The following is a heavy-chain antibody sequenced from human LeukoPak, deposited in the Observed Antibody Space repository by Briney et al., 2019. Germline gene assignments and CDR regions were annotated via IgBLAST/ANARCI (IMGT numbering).Heavy chain of an antibody. Sequence: GASVKVSCKASGYTFTSYYMHWVRQAPGQGLEWMGIINPSGGSTSYAQKFQGRVTMTRDMSTSTVYMELSSLRSEDTAVYYCARQRMEMATNYLDAFDIWGQGTMVTVSS. V-gene: IGHV1-46*01. D-gene: IGHD5-24*01. J-gene: IGHJ3*02. CDR1: GYTFTSYY. CDR3: ARQRMEMATNYLDAFDI. CDR2: INPSGGST.